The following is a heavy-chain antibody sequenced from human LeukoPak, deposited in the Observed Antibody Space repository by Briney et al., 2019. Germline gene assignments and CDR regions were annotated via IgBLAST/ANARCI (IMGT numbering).Heavy chain of an antibody. J-gene: IGHJ4*02. Sequence: GGSLRLSCAASGFTFSSYWMSWVRQAPGKGLEWVANIKQDGSEKYYVDSVKGRFTISRDNAKNSLYLQMNSLRAEDTALYYCAKDTSLAAAASTFDYWGQGTLVTVSS. CDR2: IKQDGSEK. CDR1: GFTFSSYW. V-gene: IGHV3-7*03. D-gene: IGHD6-13*01. CDR3: AKDTSLAAAASTFDY.